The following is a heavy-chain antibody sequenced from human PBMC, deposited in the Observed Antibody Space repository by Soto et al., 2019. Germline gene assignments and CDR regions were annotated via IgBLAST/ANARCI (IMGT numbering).Heavy chain of an antibody. CDR2: VSHDGRKT. D-gene: IGHD6-19*01. V-gene: IGHV3-30*18. Sequence: VQMVESGGGVVQPGRSLRLSCAASGFTFSDYAMHWVRQAPGKGLEWVAVVSHDGRKTHYAASVKGRFTISRDSSKNTVSLEMTSLRAEDTAVYYCAKGGRQWLVTSDFNYWGQGALVTVSS. CDR1: GFTFSDYA. J-gene: IGHJ4*02. CDR3: AKGGRQWLVTSDFNY.